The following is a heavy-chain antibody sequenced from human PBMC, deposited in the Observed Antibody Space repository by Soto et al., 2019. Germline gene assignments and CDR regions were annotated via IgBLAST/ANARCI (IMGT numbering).Heavy chain of an antibody. CDR2: IYSGGST. V-gene: IGHV3-53*04. D-gene: IGHD2-8*01. CDR3: ARQIISLGYCTNGVCYRSKYYMDV. J-gene: IGHJ6*03. CDR1: GFTVSSNY. Sequence: PGGSLRLSCAASGFTVSSNYMSWVRQAPGKGLEWVSVIYSGGSTYYADSVKGRFTISRHNSKSTLYLQMNSLRAEDTAVYYCARQIISLGYCTNGVCYRSKYYMDVWGKGTTVTVSS.